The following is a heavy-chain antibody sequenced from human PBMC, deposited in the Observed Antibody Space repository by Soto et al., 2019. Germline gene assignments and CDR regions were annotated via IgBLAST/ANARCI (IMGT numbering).Heavy chain of an antibody. V-gene: IGHV1-8*01. J-gene: IGHJ4*02. CDR1: GYTFTSYD. CDR3: ARGRLVAGTVDY. CDR2: MNPSTGST. D-gene: IGHD1-7*01. Sequence: QVQLVQSGAEVKKPGASVKVSCKASGYTFTSYDIKWVRQATGQWLEWMGWMNPSTGSTGFAQKFQGRVTMISNTSISTAYLELSSLTSEDTAVYYCARGRLVAGTVDYWGQGTLVTVSS.